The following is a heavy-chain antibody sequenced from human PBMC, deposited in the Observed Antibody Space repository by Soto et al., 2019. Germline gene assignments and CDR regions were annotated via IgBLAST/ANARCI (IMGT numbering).Heavy chain of an antibody. J-gene: IGHJ3*01. Sequence: QVQLVESGGGVVQPGRSLRLSCAASGFTFSSYGMHWVRQAPGKGLEWVAVISYDGSNKYYADSVKGRFTISRDNSKNLLYLQMNSLRAEDTAVYYCAKEPEWVVVAAMGDAFDFWGQGTMVTVSS. CDR1: GFTFSSYG. V-gene: IGHV3-30*18. D-gene: IGHD2-15*01. CDR3: AKEPEWVVVAAMGDAFDF. CDR2: ISYDGSNK.